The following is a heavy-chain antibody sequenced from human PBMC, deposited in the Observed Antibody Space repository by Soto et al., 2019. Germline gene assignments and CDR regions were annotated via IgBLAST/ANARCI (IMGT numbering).Heavy chain of an antibody. V-gene: IGHV3-64*01. CDR1: GFTFSNYA. CDR2: ISSNGGST. CDR3: ARVGVNRVATIFHYYYYMDV. D-gene: IGHD5-12*01. J-gene: IGHJ6*03. Sequence: GGSLRLSCAASGFTFSNYAMHWVRQAPGKGPEYVSAISSNGGSTYYANSVKGRFTISRDNSKNTLYLQMGSLRAEDMAVYYCARVGVNRVATIFHYYYYMDVRGKGTKVTVSS.